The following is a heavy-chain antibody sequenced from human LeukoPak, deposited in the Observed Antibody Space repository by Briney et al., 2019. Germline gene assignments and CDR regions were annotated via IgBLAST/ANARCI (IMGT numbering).Heavy chain of an antibody. V-gene: IGHV3-43*02. J-gene: IGHJ1*01. CDR3: ARASQEFFQH. CDR2: ISGDGGST. CDR1: GFTFDNDA. Sequence: YPGRSLRLSCAASGFTFDNDAIHWVRHAPGKCLECVSLISGDGGSTYYADSMKGRFTISTDTSKNSLYLQMNRQRTSHTAFYLCARASQEFFQHWGQGTLVTVSS.